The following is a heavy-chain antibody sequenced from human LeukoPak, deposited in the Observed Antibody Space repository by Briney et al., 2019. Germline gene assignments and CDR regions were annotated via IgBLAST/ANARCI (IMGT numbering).Heavy chain of an antibody. CDR1: GGTFSSYA. V-gene: IGHV1-69*05. CDR3: ARVGGAARSYFDY. Sequence: SVKVSCKASGGTFSSYAISWVRQAPGQGLEWMGGIIPIFGTANYAQKFQGRVTITTDESTSTAYMELSSLRSEDTAVYYCARVGGAARSYFDYWGQGTLVTVFS. CDR2: IIPIFGTA. J-gene: IGHJ4*02. D-gene: IGHD6-6*01.